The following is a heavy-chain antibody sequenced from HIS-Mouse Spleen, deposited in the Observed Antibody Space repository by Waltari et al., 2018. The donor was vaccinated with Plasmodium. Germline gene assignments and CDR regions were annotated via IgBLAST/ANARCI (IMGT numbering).Heavy chain of an antibody. V-gene: IGHV4-34*01. D-gene: IGHD2-15*01. Sequence: QVQLQQWGAGLLKPSETLSLTCAVYGGSFSGYYWSGIRQPPGKGLEWIGEITHSGSTNYSPSLESRVTISVDTSKNQFSLKLSSVAAADTAVYYCARLVVVASKDSYWGQGTLVTVSS. J-gene: IGHJ4*02. CDR3: ARLVVVASKDSY. CDR2: ITHSGST. CDR1: GGSFSGYY.